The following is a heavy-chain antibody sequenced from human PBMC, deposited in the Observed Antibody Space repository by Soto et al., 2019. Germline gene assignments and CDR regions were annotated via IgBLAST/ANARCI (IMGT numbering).Heavy chain of an antibody. Sequence: DVQLVESGGGLVQPGRSLRLSCAASGFTFDDYAMHWVRQAPGKGLEWVSGISWNSGSIGYADSVKGRFTISRDNAKNSLYLQMTSMRAEATALYYCAKDRRCVLGELGFAFDICDHGTMVTVSS. D-gene: IGHD3-16*01. CDR2: ISWNSGSI. CDR1: GFTFDDYA. V-gene: IGHV3-9*01. J-gene: IGHJ3*02. CDR3: AKDRRCVLGELGFAFDI.